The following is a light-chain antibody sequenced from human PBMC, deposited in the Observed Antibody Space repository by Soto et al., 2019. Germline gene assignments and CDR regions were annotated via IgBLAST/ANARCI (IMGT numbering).Light chain of an antibody. CDR3: QSYDSSLSGYV. CDR1: SSNIGAGYD. CDR2: GNS. V-gene: IGLV1-40*01. J-gene: IGLJ1*01. Sequence: QSVLTQPPSVSGAPGQRVTISCTGSSSNIGAGYDVHWYQQPPGTAPKLLIYGNSNRPSGVPDRFSGSKSGTSASLAITGLQAEGEADYHCQSYDSSLSGYVFGTGTKVTVL.